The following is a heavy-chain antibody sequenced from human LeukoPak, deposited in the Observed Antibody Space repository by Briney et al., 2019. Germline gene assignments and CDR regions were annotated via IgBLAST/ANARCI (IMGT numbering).Heavy chain of an antibody. Sequence: GGSLRLSCAASGFTFISNWMSWVRLAPGKGLEWVANIKEDGTETHYVDSVKGRFTISRDNAKNSLYLQMNSLRVEDTAVYYCAKEGRSLQTYWGQGTLVTVSS. D-gene: IGHD5-24*01. J-gene: IGHJ4*02. CDR1: GFTFISNW. CDR2: IKEDGTET. V-gene: IGHV3-7*03. CDR3: AKEGRSLQTY.